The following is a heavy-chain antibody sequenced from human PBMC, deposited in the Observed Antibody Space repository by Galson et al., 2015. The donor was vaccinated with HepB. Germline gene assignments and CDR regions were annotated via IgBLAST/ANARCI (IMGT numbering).Heavy chain of an antibody. D-gene: IGHD1-1*01. J-gene: IGHJ5*02. Sequence: CKASGYTFTSYGISWVRQAPGQGLEWMGWISAYNGNTNYAQKLQGRVTMTTDTSTSTAYMELRSLRSDDTAVYHCARDRPIKLTGVNWFDPWGQGTLVTVSS. CDR3: ARDRPIKLTGVNWFDP. CDR2: ISAYNGNT. CDR1: GYTFTSYG. V-gene: IGHV1-18*04.